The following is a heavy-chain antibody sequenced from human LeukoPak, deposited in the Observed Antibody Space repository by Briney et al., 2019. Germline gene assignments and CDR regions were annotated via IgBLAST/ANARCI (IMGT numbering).Heavy chain of an antibody. D-gene: IGHD2-8*02. V-gene: IGHV3-15*01. J-gene: IGHJ5*02. Sequence: GGSLRLSCAASGFTFSNAWMSWVRQAPGKGLEWVGRIKSKTDGGTTDYAAPVKGRFTISRDDSKNTLYLQMNSLKTEDTAVYYCARSNMGVYDWFDPWGQGTLVTVSS. CDR2: IKSKTDGGTT. CDR3: ARSNMGVYDWFDP. CDR1: GFTFSNAW.